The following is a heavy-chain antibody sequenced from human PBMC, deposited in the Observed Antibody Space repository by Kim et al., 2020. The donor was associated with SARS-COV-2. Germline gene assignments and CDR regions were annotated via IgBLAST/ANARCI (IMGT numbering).Heavy chain of an antibody. D-gene: IGHD3-22*01. Sequence: ASVKVSCKASGYSFSNYGLVWARQAPGQGLEWMGWISSISGNTKYAQNVQGRVTLTTDTSTNTGYMEVSSLRSDDTAVYYCAPYYDSNSYRGQWDWGQGT. CDR2: ISSISGNT. V-gene: IGHV1-18*01. J-gene: IGHJ4*01. CDR1: GYSFSNYG. CDR3: APYYDSNSYRGQWD.